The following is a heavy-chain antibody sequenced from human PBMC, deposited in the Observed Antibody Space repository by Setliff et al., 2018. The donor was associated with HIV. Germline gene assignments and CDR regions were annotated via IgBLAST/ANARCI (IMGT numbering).Heavy chain of an antibody. CDR3: ARHTVENYDVLTGDHPLGGFDH. V-gene: IGHV4-38-2*01. J-gene: IGHJ4*02. CDR2: IFHTGST. CDR1: VYSISSGYY. D-gene: IGHD3-9*01. Sequence: SETLSLTCGVSVYSISSGYYWGWIRQPPGKGLEWIASIFHTGSTYYNPSLKSRASISADPSNNHFSLNLSSVTAADTAVHYCARHTVENYDVLTGDHPLGGFDHWGQGILVTVSS.